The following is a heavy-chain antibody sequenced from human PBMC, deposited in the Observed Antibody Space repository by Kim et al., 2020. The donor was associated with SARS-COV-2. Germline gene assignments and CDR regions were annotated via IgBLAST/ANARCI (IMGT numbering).Heavy chain of an antibody. CDR1: GFTFSDYY. CDR2: ISSSGSTI. Sequence: GGSLRLSCAASGFTFSDYYMSWIRQAPGKGLEWVSYISSSGSTIYYADSVKGRFTISRDNAKNSLYLQMNSLRAEDTAVYYCARFRPRGMIVSYYYYGMDVWGQGTTVTVSS. CDR3: ARFRPRGMIVSYYYYGMDV. V-gene: IGHV3-11*01. J-gene: IGHJ6*02. D-gene: IGHD3-22*01.